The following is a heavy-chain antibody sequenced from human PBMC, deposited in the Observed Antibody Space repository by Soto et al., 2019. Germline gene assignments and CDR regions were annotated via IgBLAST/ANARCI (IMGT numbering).Heavy chain of an antibody. D-gene: IGHD3-22*01. CDR2: IYYSGST. Sequence: ETLSLTCTVSGGSISSYYWSWIRQPPGKGLEWTGYIYYSGSTNYNPSLKSRVTISVDTSKNQFSLKLSSVTAADTAVYYCARAPGTYYYDSSGYRDSDAFDIWGQGTMVTVSS. V-gene: IGHV4-59*08. J-gene: IGHJ3*02. CDR1: GGSISSYY. CDR3: ARAPGTYYYDSSGYRDSDAFDI.